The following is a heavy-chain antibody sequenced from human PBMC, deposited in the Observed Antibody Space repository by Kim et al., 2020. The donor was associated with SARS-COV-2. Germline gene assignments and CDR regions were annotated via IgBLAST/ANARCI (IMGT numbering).Heavy chain of an antibody. CDR1: GFTFSRRA. J-gene: IGHJ4*02. V-gene: IGHV3-23*01. CDR2: VNNGGNA. CDR3: AKDHPRSGWPAFDS. D-gene: IGHD6-19*01. Sequence: GGSLRLSCTASGFTFSRRAMSWVRQAPGKGLEWVASVNNGGNAYYADSVKGRFTVSRDITKDTLYLQMNSLRAEDTALYYCAKDHPRSGWPAFDSWGQGTRVTVSS.